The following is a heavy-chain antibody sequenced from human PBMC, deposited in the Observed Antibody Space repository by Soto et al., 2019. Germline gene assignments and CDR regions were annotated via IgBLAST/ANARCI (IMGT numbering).Heavy chain of an antibody. CDR3: ARGLGLNITIFGVVINTRSNWYFDL. J-gene: IGHJ2*01. Sequence: SETLSLTCAVYGGSFSGYYWSWIRQPPGKGLEWIGEINHSGSTNYNPSLKSRVTISVDTSKNQFSLKLSSVTAADTAVYYCARGLGLNITIFGVVINTRSNWYFDLWGRGTLVTVSS. D-gene: IGHD3-3*01. V-gene: IGHV4-34*01. CDR1: GGSFSGYY. CDR2: INHSGST.